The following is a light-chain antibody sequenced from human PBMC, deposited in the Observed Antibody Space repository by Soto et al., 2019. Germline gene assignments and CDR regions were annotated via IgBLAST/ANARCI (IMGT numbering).Light chain of an antibody. CDR3: QQYGTLIT. CDR1: QSVGNTY. CDR2: GAS. V-gene: IGKV3-20*01. J-gene: IGKJ5*01. Sequence: EIVLTQSPGTLSLSPGERATLSCRASQSVGNTYLAWYQQKPGQAPRLLIYGASSRATDIPDRFSGSGSGTDFTLTISRLEPEAFAVYYCQQYGTLITFGQGTRLEIK.